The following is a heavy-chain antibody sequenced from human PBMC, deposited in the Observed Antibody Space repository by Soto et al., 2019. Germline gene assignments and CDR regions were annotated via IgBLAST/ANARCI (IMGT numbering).Heavy chain of an antibody. CDR1: GFTFSSYA. Sequence: GGSLRLSCAASGFTFSSYAMSWVRQAPGKGLEWVSAISGSGGSTYYADSVKGRFTISRDNSKNTLYLQMNSLRAEDTAVYYCAKDQYSSSWYDRDYYYYYMDVWGKGTTVTVSS. CDR3: AKDQYSSSWYDRDYYYYYMDV. D-gene: IGHD6-13*01. V-gene: IGHV3-23*01. J-gene: IGHJ6*03. CDR2: ISGSGGST.